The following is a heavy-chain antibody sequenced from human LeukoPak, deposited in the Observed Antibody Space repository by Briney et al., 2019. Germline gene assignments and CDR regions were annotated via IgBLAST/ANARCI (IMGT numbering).Heavy chain of an antibody. J-gene: IGHJ4*02. CDR3: ARVFPVRGSPIALDY. D-gene: IGHD5-12*01. V-gene: IGHV1-2*02. Sequence: ASVKVSCKASGYTFTGYYMHWVRQAPGQGLEWMGWINPNSGGTNHAQKFQGRVTMTRDTSISTAYMELSRLRSDDTAVYYCARVFPVRGSPIALDYWGQGTLVTVSS. CDR2: INPNSGGT. CDR1: GYTFTGYY.